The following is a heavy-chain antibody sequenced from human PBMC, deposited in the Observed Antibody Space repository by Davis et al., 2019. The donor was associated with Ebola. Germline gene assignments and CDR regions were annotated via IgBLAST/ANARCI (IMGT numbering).Heavy chain of an antibody. J-gene: IGHJ4*02. V-gene: IGHV3-23*01. CDR2: ISSSGGST. Sequence: GESLKISCAASGFTFRSYAMSWVRQAPGKGLEWVSVISSSGGSTYYADSVKGRFTISRDNSKNTLYLQMNSLRAEDTAVYYCARSTPELPLDYWGQGTLVTVSS. CDR3: ARSTPELPLDY. D-gene: IGHD3-10*01. CDR1: GFTFRSYA.